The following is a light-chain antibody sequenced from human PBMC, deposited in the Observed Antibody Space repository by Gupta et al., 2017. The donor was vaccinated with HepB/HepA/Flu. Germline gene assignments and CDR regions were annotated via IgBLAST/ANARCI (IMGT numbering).Light chain of an antibody. CDR3: QQRSNPFT. V-gene: IGKV3-11*01. CDR1: QSVSSY. Sequence: EFVLTQSPATLSLSPGERATLSCRASQSVSSYLAWYQQKPGQAPRLLIYDASNRATGIPARFSGSGSGTDFTLTISSLEPEDFAVYYCQQRSNPFTFGPGTKVEIK. CDR2: DAS. J-gene: IGKJ3*01.